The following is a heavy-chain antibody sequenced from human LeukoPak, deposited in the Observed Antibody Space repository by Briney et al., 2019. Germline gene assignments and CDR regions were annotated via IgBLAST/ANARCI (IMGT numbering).Heavy chain of an antibody. V-gene: IGHV4-59*01. CDR3: ARIAVVTQGDAFDL. CDR2: IYYSGST. J-gene: IGHJ3*01. Sequence: SETLSLTCTVSGGSLSNYYWTWIRQPPGKGLEWIGYIYYSGSTNYNSSLKSRVTISVDTSKNQFSLKLSSVTAADTAVYYCARIAVVTQGDAFDLWGRGTLVTVSS. D-gene: IGHD4-23*01. CDR1: GGSLSNYY.